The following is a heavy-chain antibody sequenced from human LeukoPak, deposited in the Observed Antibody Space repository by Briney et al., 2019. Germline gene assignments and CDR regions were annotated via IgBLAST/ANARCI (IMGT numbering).Heavy chain of an antibody. J-gene: IGHJ4*02. CDR3: ASESIALFY. CDR1: GYSISSGYY. CDR2: IYHSGST. V-gene: IGHV4-38-2*02. Sequence: SETLSLTCTVSGYSISSGYYWGWIQQPPGKGLEWIGSIYHSGSTYYNPSLKSRVTISVDTSKNQFSLKLSSVTAADTAVYYCASESIALFYWGQGTLVTVSS. D-gene: IGHD6-6*01.